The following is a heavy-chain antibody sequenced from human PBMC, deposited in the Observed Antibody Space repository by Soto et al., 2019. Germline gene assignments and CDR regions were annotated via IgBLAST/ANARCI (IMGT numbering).Heavy chain of an antibody. V-gene: IGHV3-11*05. Sequence: QEQLVESGGGVVKPGGSLRLSCEGSGFDFSDFYMSWIRQAPGKGLEWIGYIRSTSGHTKNIDSVKGRFTIARDNARSSLYLQMNSLRVEDTAVYYCARQGLGVAASIGGFDLWGRGTTVTVSS. CDR2: IRSTSGHT. CDR1: GFDFSDFY. D-gene: IGHD3-3*01. CDR3: ARQGLGVAASIGGFDL. J-gene: IGHJ3*01.